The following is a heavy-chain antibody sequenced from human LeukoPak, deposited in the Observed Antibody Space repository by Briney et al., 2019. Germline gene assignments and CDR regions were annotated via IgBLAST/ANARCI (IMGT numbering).Heavy chain of an antibody. V-gene: IGHV4-39*01. CDR2: IYYSGST. CDR1: GGSISCSSYY. CDR3: ARRVRDILTGYYPANVDY. Sequence: PSETLSLTCTVSGGSISCSSYYWGWIRQPPGKGLEWIGSIYYSGSTYYNPSLKSRVTISVDTSKNQFSLKLSSVTAADTAVYYCARRVRDILTGYYPANVDYWGQGTLVTVSS. J-gene: IGHJ4*02. D-gene: IGHD3-9*01.